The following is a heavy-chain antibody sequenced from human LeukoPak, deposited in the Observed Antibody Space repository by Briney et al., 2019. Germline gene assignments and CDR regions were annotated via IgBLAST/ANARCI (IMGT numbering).Heavy chain of an antibody. Sequence: GGSLRLSCASSGFTFSSYAMSWVRQAPGKGLEWVSGISGSGGSTYYADSVKGRFTIFRDNSKNTLYLQMNSLRAEDTAVYHCANGWSPDYWGRGTLVTVSS. J-gene: IGHJ4*01. CDR2: ISGSGGST. CDR3: ANGWSPDY. V-gene: IGHV3-23*01. CDR1: GFTFSSYA. D-gene: IGHD2-15*01.